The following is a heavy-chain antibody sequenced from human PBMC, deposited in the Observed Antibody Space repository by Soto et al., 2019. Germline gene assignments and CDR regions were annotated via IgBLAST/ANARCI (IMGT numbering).Heavy chain of an antibody. D-gene: IGHD6-6*01. J-gene: IGHJ5*02. Sequence: GESLKISCKGSGYSFTSYWISWVRQMPGKGLEWMGRIDPSDSYTNYSPSFQGHVTISADKSISTAYLQWSSLKASDTAMYYCARHNTAARPLIWFDPWGQGTLVTVYS. CDR2: IDPSDSYT. CDR3: ARHNTAARPLIWFDP. V-gene: IGHV5-10-1*01. CDR1: GYSFTSYW.